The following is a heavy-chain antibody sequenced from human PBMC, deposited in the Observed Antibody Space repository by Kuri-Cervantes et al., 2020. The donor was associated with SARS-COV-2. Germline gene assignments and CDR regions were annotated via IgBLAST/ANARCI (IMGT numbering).Heavy chain of an antibody. V-gene: IGHV3-11*01. CDR3: SRDQVSAAGTANY. CDR1: GFTFRDYY. J-gene: IGHJ4*02. D-gene: IGHD6-13*01. Sequence: GESLKISCVASGFTFRDYYMSWIRQAQGKGLEWISYISSSDSTTYYAGSVKGRFTISRDNAKRTLFLQMNSLRVDDTAVYYCSRDQVSAAGTANYWGQGALVTVSS. CDR2: ISSSDSTT.